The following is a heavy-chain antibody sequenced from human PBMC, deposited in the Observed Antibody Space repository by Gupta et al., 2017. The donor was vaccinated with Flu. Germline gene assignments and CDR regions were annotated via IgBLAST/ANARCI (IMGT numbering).Heavy chain of an antibody. D-gene: IGHD1-14*01. CDR2: INPKNGGT. V-gene: IGHV1-2*02. J-gene: IGHJ4*02. Sequence: QVRLVQSGAEAKKPGASLKVSCKASGYTFTDYYIHWVRHAPGQGLEWMGWINPKNGGTNYAQKFQGRVTLTRDTSFNTAYMELSSLKSDDTAVYYCARQGETGFWGQGTLVTVLS. CDR1: GYTFTDYY. CDR3: ARQGETGF.